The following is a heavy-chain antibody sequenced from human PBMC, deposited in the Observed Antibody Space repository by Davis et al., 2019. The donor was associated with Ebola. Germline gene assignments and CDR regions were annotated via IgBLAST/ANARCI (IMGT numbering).Heavy chain of an antibody. D-gene: IGHD5-12*01. CDR3: ARGRKVARMGSWFDS. J-gene: IGHJ5*01. CDR1: GYTFTNYD. CDR2: MNPNSGNT. Sequence: ASVKVSCKASGYTFTNYDVHWVRQGTGQGLEWIGWMNPNSGNTGYGQKFQGRVTMTRNTSISTAYMELSSLTPEDTAVYYCARGRKVARMGSWFDSWGQGTLVTVSS. V-gene: IGHV1-8*01.